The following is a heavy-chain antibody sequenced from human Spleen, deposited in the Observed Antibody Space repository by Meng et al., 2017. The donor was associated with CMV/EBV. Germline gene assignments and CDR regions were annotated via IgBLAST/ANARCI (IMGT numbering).Heavy chain of an antibody. CDR2: IYYSGST. Sequence: SETLSLTCTVSGGSISSGGYYWSWIRQHPGKGLEWIGYIYYSGSTYYNPSLKSRVTISVDTSKNQFSLKLSSVTAADTAVYYCARGRWSTVTYEVYRYFDLWGRGTLVTVSS. CDR3: ARGRWSTVTYEVYRYFDL. V-gene: IGHV4-31*03. CDR1: GGSISSGGYY. J-gene: IGHJ2*01. D-gene: IGHD3-22*01.